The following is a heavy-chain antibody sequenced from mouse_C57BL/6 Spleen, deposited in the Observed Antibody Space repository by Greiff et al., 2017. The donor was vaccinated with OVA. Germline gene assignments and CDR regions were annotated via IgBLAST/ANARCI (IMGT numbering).Heavy chain of an antibody. CDR2: IRLKSDNYAT. J-gene: IGHJ3*01. Sequence: EVKLVESGGGLVQPGGSMKLSCVASGFTFSNYWMNWVRQSPEKGLEWVAQIRLKSDNYATHYAESVKGRFTISRDDSKSSVYLQMNNLRAEDTGIYYCTGPWDGFAYWGQGTLVTVSA. D-gene: IGHD4-1*01. V-gene: IGHV6-3*01. CDR1: GFTFSNYW. CDR3: TGPWDGFAY.